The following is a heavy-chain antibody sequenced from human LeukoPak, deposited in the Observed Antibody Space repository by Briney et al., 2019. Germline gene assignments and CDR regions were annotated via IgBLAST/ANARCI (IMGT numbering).Heavy chain of an antibody. CDR3: AKSHHVTAIDY. CDR2: ISSSSSYI. D-gene: IGHD2-21*02. V-gene: IGHV3-21*04. J-gene: IGHJ4*02. Sequence: GGSLRLSCAASGFTFSSYTMNWVRQAPGKGLEWVSSISSSSSYIYYADSVKGRFTISRDNSKNTLYLQMNSLRADDTAVYYCAKSHHVTAIDYWGQGTLVTVSS. CDR1: GFTFSSYT.